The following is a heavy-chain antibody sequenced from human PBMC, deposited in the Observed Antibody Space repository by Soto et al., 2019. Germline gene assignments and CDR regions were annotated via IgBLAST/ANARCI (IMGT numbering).Heavy chain of an antibody. CDR2: IDSDAKT. V-gene: IGHV3-53*01. D-gene: IGHD5-18*01. Sequence: LRLSFAASGFSVSSYHMSWVRQAPGKGLEWVSGIDSDAKTFYADSVNGRFIISRDNSENTLFLQLNSLRAEDTAVYFCARDGYSFALNFWGPGTLVTVSS. CDR3: ARDGYSFALNF. J-gene: IGHJ4*02. CDR1: GFSVSSYH.